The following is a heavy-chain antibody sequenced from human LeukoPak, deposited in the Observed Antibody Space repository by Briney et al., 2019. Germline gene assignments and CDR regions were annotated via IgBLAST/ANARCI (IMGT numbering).Heavy chain of an antibody. CDR1: GFTFSSYG. Sequence: GGSLRLSCAASGFTFSSYGMHWVRQAPGKGLEWVAVISYDGSNKYYADSVKGRFTISRDSAKNSLYLQMNSLRVEDTAVYYCARGLPATLLDYWGQGTLVTVSS. V-gene: IGHV3-30*03. CDR3: ARGLPATLLDY. CDR2: ISYDGSNK. J-gene: IGHJ4*02. D-gene: IGHD2-2*01.